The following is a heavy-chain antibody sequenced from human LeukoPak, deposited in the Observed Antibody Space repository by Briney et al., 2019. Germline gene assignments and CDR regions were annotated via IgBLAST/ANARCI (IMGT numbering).Heavy chain of an antibody. CDR3: ARDLRYGLFDY. CDR2: IYSGGST. CDR1: GFTVSSNY. Sequence: GGSLRLSCAASGFTVSSNYMSWVRQAPGKGLEWVSVIYSGGSTYYADSVKGRFTISRDNSKNTLYLQMNSLRAEDTAVYYCARDLRYGLFDYWGQGTLVTVSS. V-gene: IGHV3-66*01. J-gene: IGHJ4*02. D-gene: IGHD5-18*01.